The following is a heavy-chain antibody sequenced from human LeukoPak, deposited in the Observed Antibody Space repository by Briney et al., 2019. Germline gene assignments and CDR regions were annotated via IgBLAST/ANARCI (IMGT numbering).Heavy chain of an antibody. CDR2: VSGSGGST. D-gene: IGHD3-22*01. CDR3: AKVRFYDSSGSGYFDY. J-gene: IGHJ4*02. Sequence: GGSLRLSCAASGFTFSSYAMSWVRQAPGKGLEWVSAVSGSGGSTYYADSVKGRFTISRDNSKNTLYLQMNSLRAEDTAVYYCAKVRFYDSSGSGYFDYWGQGTLVTVSS. V-gene: IGHV3-23*01. CDR1: GFTFSSYA.